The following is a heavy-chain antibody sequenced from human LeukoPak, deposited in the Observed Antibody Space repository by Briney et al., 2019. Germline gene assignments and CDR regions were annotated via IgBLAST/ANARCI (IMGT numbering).Heavy chain of an antibody. J-gene: IGHJ4*02. CDR2: IYTSEST. Sequence: SQTLSLTCTVSGGSISSGSYYWSWIRQPAGKGLEWIGRIYTSESTNYNPSLKSRVTISVDTSKNQFSLKLSSVTAADTAVYYCARDGYSGNDGLWGQGTLVTVSS. D-gene: IGHD5-12*01. V-gene: IGHV4-61*02. CDR3: ARDGYSGNDGL. CDR1: GGSISSGSYY.